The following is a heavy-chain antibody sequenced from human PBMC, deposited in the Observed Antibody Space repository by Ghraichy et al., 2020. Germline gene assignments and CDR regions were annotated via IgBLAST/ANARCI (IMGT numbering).Heavy chain of an antibody. CDR2: IWYDGSNK. CDR1: GFTFSSYG. J-gene: IGHJ3*02. D-gene: IGHD3-22*01. CDR3: ARRKVYYYDSSGPTTDAFDI. V-gene: IGHV3-33*01. Sequence: LSLTCAASGFTFSSYGMHWVRQAPGKGLEWVAVIWYDGSNKYYADSVKGRFTISRDNSKNTLYLQMNSLRAEDTAVYYCARRKVYYYDSSGPTTDAFDIWGQGTMVTVSS.